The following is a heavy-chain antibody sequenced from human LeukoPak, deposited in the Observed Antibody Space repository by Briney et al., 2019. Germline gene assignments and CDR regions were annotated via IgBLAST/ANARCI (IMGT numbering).Heavy chain of an antibody. J-gene: IGHJ5*02. Sequence: PGGSLRLSCAASGFTFSSYSMNWVRQAPGKGLEWVSSISSSSAYIYYADSVKGRFTISRDNAKNSLYLQMNSLRVEDTAVYFCARTTVTPSWFDPWGQGTLVTVSS. CDR3: ARTTVTPSWFDP. V-gene: IGHV3-21*01. CDR1: GFTFSSYS. D-gene: IGHD4-17*01. CDR2: ISSSSAYI.